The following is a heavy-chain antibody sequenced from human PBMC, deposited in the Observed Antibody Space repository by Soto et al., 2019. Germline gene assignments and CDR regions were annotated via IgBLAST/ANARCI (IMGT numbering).Heavy chain of an antibody. J-gene: IGHJ6*02. V-gene: IGHV4-38-2*02. D-gene: IGHD5-18*01. Sequence: SETLSLTCAVSGDSIISIYHWAWIRQPPGRSLEWIASIFHTGTTYYTPSLKSRVTISVDTSKNQFSLKLSSVTAADTAVYYCARDPTAMSVRDYYYGMDVWGQGTTVTVSS. CDR1: GDSIISIYH. CDR3: ARDPTAMSVRDYYYGMDV. CDR2: IFHTGTT.